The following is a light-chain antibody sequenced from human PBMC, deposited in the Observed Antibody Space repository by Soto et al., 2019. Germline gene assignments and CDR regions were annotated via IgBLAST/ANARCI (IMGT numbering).Light chain of an antibody. J-gene: IGKJ5*01. V-gene: IGKV1-8*01. CDR2: AAS. CDR3: QQYYSYLIT. CDR1: QGISSY. Sequence: AIRMTQSPSSLSASTGDRVTITCRASQGISSYLAWYQRKQGKAHKXLIYAASTLQSGVPSRFSVSGSGTDLTINISCLQSEDGETYDGQQYYSYLITFGQGTRLEIK.